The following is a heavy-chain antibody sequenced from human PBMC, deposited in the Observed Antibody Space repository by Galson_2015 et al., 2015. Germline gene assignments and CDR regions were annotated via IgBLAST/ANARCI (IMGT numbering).Heavy chain of an antibody. CDR2: INPNSGDT. CDR1: GYTFTAYY. Sequence: SVKVSCKASGYTFTAYYVHWVRQAPGQGLEWMGRINPNSGDTTFAQKFQGRVAMTRDTSITTAYMELSRLRSDDTAMYYCAREEGSNFGAVRRPHYWGQRTQVTVFS. J-gene: IGHJ4*02. V-gene: IGHV1-2*06. CDR3: AREEGSNFGAVRRPHY. D-gene: IGHD3-3*01.